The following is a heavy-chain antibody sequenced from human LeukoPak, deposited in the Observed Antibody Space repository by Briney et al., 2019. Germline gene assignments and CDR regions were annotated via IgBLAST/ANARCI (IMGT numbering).Heavy chain of an antibody. V-gene: IGHV3-7*01. CDR3: ASLLSGYDAFDI. J-gene: IGHJ3*02. CDR2: IKQDGSEK. Sequence: GGSLRLSCAASGFTFSSYWMSWVRQAPGKGLEWVANIKQDGSEKYYVDSVKGRFTISRDNAKNSLYLQMNRLRAEDTAVYYCASLLSGYDAFDIWGQGTMVTVSS. D-gene: IGHD2-15*01. CDR1: GFTFSSYW.